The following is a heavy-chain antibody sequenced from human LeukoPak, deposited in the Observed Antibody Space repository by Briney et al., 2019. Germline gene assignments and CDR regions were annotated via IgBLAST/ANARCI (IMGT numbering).Heavy chain of an antibody. CDR1: GFTFDDYA. Sequence: GGSLRLSCAASGFTFDDYAMHWVRQAPGKGLEWVSGISWNSGSIGYADSVKGRFTISRDNAKNSLYLQMNSLRAEDTAVYYCASGPWDFDFWGQGTQVTVSS. V-gene: IGHV3-9*01. D-gene: IGHD1-26*01. J-gene: IGHJ4*02. CDR3: ASGPWDFDF. CDR2: ISWNSGSI.